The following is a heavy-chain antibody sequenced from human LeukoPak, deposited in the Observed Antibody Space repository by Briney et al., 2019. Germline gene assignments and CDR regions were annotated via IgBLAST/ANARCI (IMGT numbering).Heavy chain of an antibody. CDR1: GFTFSTYD. J-gene: IGHJ4*02. CDR3: ARAQYYYDSSGSYYVGFDY. CDR2: ILSDGSSI. V-gene: IGHV3-74*01. D-gene: IGHD3-22*01. Sequence: GGSLRLSCAASGFTFSTYDMHWVRQAPGKGLVWVSRILSDGSSINYADSVKGRFTISRDNTKNTLFLQMNSLRAEDTAVYYCARAQYYYDSSGSYYVGFDYWGQGTLVTVSS.